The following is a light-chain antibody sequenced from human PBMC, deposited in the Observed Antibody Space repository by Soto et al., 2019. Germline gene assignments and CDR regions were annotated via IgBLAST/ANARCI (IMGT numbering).Light chain of an antibody. CDR1: QGISNY. V-gene: IGKV1-27*01. CDR3: QKYNSALVFT. Sequence: DIQMTQSPSSLSASVGDRVTITCRASQGISNYLAWYQQKPGNVPKLLIYAASTLQSGVPSRFSGSGSGTDFTLTISSLQPEDVATYYCQKYNSALVFTFGPGTNVDI. CDR2: AAS. J-gene: IGKJ3*01.